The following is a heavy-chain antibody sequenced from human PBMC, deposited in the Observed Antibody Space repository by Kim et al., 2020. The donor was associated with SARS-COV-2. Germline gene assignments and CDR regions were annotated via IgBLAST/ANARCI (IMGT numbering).Heavy chain of an antibody. V-gene: IGHV1-46*01. Sequence: GKKFQGGVTMTRDTSTSTVYMELSSLGSEDTAVYYCARGRDQLPDFYFDYWGQGTLVTVSS. CDR3: ARGRDQLPDFYFDY. D-gene: IGHD2-2*01. J-gene: IGHJ4*02.